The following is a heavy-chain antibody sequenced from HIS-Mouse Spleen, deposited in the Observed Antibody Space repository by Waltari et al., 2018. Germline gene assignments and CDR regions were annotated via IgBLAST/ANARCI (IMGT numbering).Heavy chain of an antibody. J-gene: IGHJ3*02. D-gene: IGHD3-3*01. CDR1: GGSISSYY. CDR3: ARDFHDFWSGYYGGDKKHDAFDI. V-gene: IGHV4-4*07. CDR2: IYTSGST. Sequence: GGSISSYYWSWIRQPAGKGLEWIGRIYTSGSTNDNPSLKSRVTMSVDPSKNQFSLKLSSVTAADTAVYYCARDFHDFWSGYYGGDKKHDAFDIWGQGTMVTVSS.